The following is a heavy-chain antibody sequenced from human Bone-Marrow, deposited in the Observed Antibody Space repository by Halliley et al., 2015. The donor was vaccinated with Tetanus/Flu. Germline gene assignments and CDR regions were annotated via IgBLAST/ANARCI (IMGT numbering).Heavy chain of an antibody. V-gene: IGHV3-11*04. CDR2: ISSSGSTI. Sequence: LEWLSFISSSGSTINYADFVKGRFTVSRDNAKNTMFLQMDSLRVEDTALYYCAKENVWAFDSWGQGTRVTVSS. CDR3: AKENVWAFDS. J-gene: IGHJ4*02. D-gene: IGHD1-26*01.